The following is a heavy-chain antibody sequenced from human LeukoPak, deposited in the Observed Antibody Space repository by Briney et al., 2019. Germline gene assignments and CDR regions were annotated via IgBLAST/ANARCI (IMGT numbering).Heavy chain of an antibody. CDR3: ARIKAAAGTAFDY. CDR1: GYTFTGYY. V-gene: IGHV1-2*02. CDR2: INPNSGAT. Sequence: ASVKVSCKASGYTFTGYYLHWVRQAPGQGLEWMGWINPNSGATNYAQKFQGRVAMTGDTSISTAYMELTRLTSDDTAAYFCARIKAAAGTAFDYWGQGTLIIVSS. D-gene: IGHD6-13*01. J-gene: IGHJ4*02.